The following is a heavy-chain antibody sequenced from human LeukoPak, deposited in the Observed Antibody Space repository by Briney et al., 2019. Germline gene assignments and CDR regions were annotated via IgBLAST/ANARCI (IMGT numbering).Heavy chain of an antibody. CDR3: ASHTPRETPMINPGGYFDY. CDR2: IKQDGSEK. J-gene: IGHJ4*02. CDR1: GFTFSSYW. D-gene: IGHD3-22*01. V-gene: IGHV3-7*01. Sequence: GGSLRLSCAASGFTFSSYWMSWVRQAPGKGLEWVANIKQDGSEKYYVDSVKGRFTISRDNAKNSLCLQMNSLRAEDTAVYYCASHTPRETPMINPGGYFDYWGQGTLVTVSS.